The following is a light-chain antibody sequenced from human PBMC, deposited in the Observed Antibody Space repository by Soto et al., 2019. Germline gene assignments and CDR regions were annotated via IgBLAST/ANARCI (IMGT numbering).Light chain of an antibody. CDR3: QQYNSWPPSYT. CDR2: GAS. J-gene: IGKJ2*01. V-gene: IGKV3-15*01. Sequence: EIVMTLSPATLSVSLGDRATLSCRASQSVSNYLAWYQQKPGQAPRLLIYGASTRATGIPARFSGSGSETDFTLTISSLQSEDFAVYYCQQYNSWPPSYTFGQGTKLEIK. CDR1: QSVSNY.